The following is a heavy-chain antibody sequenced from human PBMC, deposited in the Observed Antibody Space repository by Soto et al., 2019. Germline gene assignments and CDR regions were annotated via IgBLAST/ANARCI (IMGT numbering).Heavy chain of an antibody. V-gene: IGHV4-34*12. D-gene: IGHD2-15*01. CDR3: ASPVGIRGCDP. CDR1: GGSFSAYY. J-gene: IGHJ5*02. Sequence: SETLSLTCAVYGGSFSAYYWSWVRQPPGKGLEWIGEIIHSESTKYNPSLKSRVTISVDTSKNEFSLTLISVTAADAAVYYCASPVGIRGCDPWGQGTLVTVSA. CDR2: IIHSEST.